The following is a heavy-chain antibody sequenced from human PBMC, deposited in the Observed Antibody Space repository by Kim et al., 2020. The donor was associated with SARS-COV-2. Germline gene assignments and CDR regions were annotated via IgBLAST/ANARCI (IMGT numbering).Heavy chain of an antibody. CDR1: GFTFSSYW. D-gene: IGHD3-10*01. V-gene: IGHV3-74*01. Sequence: GGSLRLSCAASGFTFSSYWMHWVRQAPGKGLVWVSRINSDGSSTSYADSVKGRFTISRDNAKNTLYLQMNSLRAEDTAVYYCARCRFVSGGMDVWGQGTTVTVSS. J-gene: IGHJ6*02. CDR2: INSDGSST. CDR3: ARCRFVSGGMDV.